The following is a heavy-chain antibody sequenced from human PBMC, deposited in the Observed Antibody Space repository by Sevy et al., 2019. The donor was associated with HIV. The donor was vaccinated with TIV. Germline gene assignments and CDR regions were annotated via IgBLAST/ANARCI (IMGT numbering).Heavy chain of an antibody. Sequence: GGSLRLSCAASGFSFSNAWMNWVRQAPGKGLEWVGRIKSKTDGGSADYSAPVKGRFTISRDDSENTLYLQMNSLKTEGTAVYYCATRRPPYCDCPIDFWGQGILVTVSS. J-gene: IGHJ4*02. CDR3: ATRRPPYCDCPIDF. CDR1: GFSFSNAW. V-gene: IGHV3-15*01. CDR2: IKSKTDGGSA. D-gene: IGHD4-17*01.